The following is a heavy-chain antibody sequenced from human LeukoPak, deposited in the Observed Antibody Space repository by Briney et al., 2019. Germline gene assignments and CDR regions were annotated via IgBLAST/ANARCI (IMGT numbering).Heavy chain of an antibody. CDR1: GFTFSNYG. CDR2: IQKDGSER. J-gene: IGHJ4*02. Sequence: GGSLRLSCEASGFTFSNYGMNWVRQAPGKGLEWVANIQKDGSERYYVDSVRGRFTMSRDNAKNSLYLQMNSLRAEDTAVYYCARGSELVLGNYFDYWGQGTLVTVSS. D-gene: IGHD3-3*02. V-gene: IGHV3-7*03. CDR3: ARGSELVLGNYFDY.